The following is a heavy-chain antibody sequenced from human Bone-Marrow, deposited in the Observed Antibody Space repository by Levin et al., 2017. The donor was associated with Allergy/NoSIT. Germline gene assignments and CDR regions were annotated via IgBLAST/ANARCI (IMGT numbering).Heavy chain of an antibody. J-gene: IGHJ4*02. D-gene: IGHD6-19*01. CDR2: IYYSGST. V-gene: IGHV4-59*01. Sequence: AGGSLRLSCTVSGGSISSYYWSWIRQPPGKGLEWIGYIYYSGSTNYNPSLKSRVTISVDTSKNQFSLKLSSVTAADTAVYYCARDGGAVAASGFDYWGQGTLVTVSS. CDR1: GGSISSYY. CDR3: ARDGGAVAASGFDY.